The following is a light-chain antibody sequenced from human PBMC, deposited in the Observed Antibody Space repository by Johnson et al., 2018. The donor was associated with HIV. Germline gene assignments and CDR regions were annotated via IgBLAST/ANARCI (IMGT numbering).Light chain of an antibody. CDR3: GTWDSSLSVLFV. V-gene: IGLV1-51*01. CDR2: DNN. CDR1: SSNIGNNY. J-gene: IGLJ1*01. Sequence: QSVLTQPPSVSAAPGQKVTISCSGSSSNIGNNYVSWYQQLPGTAPKLLIYDNNKRPSGIPDRFSGSKSGTSATLGITGLQTGDEADYYCGTWDSSLSVLFVCGTGTNVTVL.